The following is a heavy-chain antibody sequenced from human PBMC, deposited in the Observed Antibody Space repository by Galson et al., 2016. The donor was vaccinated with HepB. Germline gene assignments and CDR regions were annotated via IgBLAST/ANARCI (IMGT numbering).Heavy chain of an antibody. CDR1: GASVGSHS. D-gene: IGHD6-6*01. CDR3: VRDKSSVLDI. CDR2: AYADGPS. Sequence: LSLTCSVSGASVGSHSWSWVRQSPEKGLEWIGYAYADGPSKYNPSLESRVTISLDRARNQFSLKVTSVTAADTAVYFCVRDKSSVLDIWGQGTVVTVSS. J-gene: IGHJ3*02. V-gene: IGHV4-59*02.